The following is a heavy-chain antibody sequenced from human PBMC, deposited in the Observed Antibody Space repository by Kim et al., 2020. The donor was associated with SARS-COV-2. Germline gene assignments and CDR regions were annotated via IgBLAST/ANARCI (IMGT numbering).Heavy chain of an antibody. D-gene: IGHD3-16*01. J-gene: IGHJ3*02. CDR3: VRDRMGGGFDM. V-gene: IGHV3-48*02. Sequence: GGSLRLSCATSGFTFSAYDMNWVRQAPGKGLEWLSFITKSSATIYYADSVEGRFTISRDNAKNSLFLQMNSIRDEYTALYYCVRDRMGGGFDMWGQGTMVTVS. CDR1: GFTFSAYD. CDR2: ITKSSATI.